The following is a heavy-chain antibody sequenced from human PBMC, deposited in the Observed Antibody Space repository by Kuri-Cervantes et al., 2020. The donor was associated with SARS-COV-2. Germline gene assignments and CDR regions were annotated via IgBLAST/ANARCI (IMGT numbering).Heavy chain of an antibody. CDR2: IWSGGGNK. V-gene: IGHV3-30*02. J-gene: IGHJ6*03. CDR1: GFSFSTYA. Sequence: GESLKISCAASGFSFSTYAMHWVRQAPGKGLEWVAVIWSGGGNKFYADPVKGRFTISRDDSKNTLYLQMNSLSAEDSAVYYCAKDKKITGMGYYYFMDVWGKGTTVTVSS. D-gene: IGHD1-20*01. CDR3: AKDKKITGMGYYYFMDV.